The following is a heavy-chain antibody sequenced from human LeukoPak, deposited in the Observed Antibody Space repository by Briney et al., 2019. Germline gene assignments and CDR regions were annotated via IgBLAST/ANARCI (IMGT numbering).Heavy chain of an antibody. D-gene: IGHD3-10*01. CDR3: ARDHRITMADC. CDR1: GGSISSGSYY. CDR2: IYTSGST. V-gene: IGHV4-61*02. J-gene: IGHJ4*02. Sequence: SQTLSLTCTVSGGSISSGSYYWSWIRQPAGKGLEWIGRIYTSGSTNYNPSLKSRVTISVDTSKNQFSLKLSSVTAADTAEYYCARDHRITMADCWGQGTLVTVSS.